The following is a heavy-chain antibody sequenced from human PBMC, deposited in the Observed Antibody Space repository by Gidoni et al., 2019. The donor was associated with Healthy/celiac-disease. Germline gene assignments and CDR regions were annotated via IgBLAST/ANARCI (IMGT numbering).Heavy chain of an antibody. J-gene: IGHJ4*02. CDR3: AKDLMAGVVAAPSFDY. D-gene: IGHD1-26*01. CDR1: GFTFSSYA. Sequence: EVQLVESGGGLVQPGGSLSLSCAASGFTFSSYAMSWVRQAPGKGLEWVSAISGSGGSTYYADSVKGRFTISRDNSKNTLYLQMNSLRAEDTAVYYCAKDLMAGVVAAPSFDYWGQGTLVTVSS. CDR2: ISGSGGST. V-gene: IGHV3-23*04.